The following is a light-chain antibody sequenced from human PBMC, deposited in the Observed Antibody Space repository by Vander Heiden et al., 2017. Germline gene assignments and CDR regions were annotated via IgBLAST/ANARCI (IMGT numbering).Light chain of an antibody. V-gene: IGLV2-23*02. CDR1: SSDVGNYNL. CDR3: CSYAGRSTYV. J-gene: IGLJ1*01. Sequence: QSALTQPASVSGSPGQSITISCTGTSSDVGNYNLVSWYQQHPGKAPKVMIYEVSKRPSGISDRFSGSKSANTASLTISGLQAEDEADYYCCSYAGRSTYVFGTGTRVTVL. CDR2: EVS.